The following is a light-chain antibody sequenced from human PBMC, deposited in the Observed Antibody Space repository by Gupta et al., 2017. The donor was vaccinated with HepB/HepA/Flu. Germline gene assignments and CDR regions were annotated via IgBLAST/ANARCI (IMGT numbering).Light chain of an antibody. J-gene: IGKJ1*01. V-gene: IGKV3D-15*01. CDR2: GAA. Sequence: TQSPVTTSMPPGERATLACRASHSIATGLACYQQKPGQAPRLLIYGAATRATDIPARFSGSGFGTEFVLTISGLQAEDSASYYCQKYGGGYPTFGPGTRVEIK. CDR3: QKYGGGYPT. CDR1: HSIATG.